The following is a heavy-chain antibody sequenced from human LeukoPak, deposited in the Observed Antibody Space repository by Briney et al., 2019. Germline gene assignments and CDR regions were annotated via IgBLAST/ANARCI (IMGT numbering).Heavy chain of an antibody. CDR3: ARDRNPYNWNPKYYFDY. J-gene: IGHJ4*02. V-gene: IGHV1-18*01. CDR1: GYTFTSYG. Sequence: ASVKDSCKASGYTFTSYGISWVRQAPGQGLDWMGWISAYNGNTNYAQKLQGRVTMTTDTSTSTAYMELRSLRSDDTAVYYCARDRNPYNWNPKYYFDYWGQGTLVTVSS. D-gene: IGHD1-20*01. CDR2: ISAYNGNT.